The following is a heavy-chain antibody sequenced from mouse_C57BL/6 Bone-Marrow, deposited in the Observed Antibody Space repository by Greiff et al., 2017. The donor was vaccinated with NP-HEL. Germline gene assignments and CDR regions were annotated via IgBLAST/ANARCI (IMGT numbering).Heavy chain of an antibody. CDR2: IYPGNSDT. V-gene: IGHV1-5*01. J-gene: IGHJ2*01. CDR3: TRWSIGSSYDCDY. Sequence: VQLQQSGTVLVRPGASVKMSCKTSGYTFTSYWMHWVKQRPGQGLEWIGAIYPGNSDTSYNQKFKGQAKLTAVTSASTAYMELSSLTTEDSAVYYCTRWSIGSSYDCDYWGQGTTLKVSS. D-gene: IGHD1-1*01. CDR1: GYTFTSYW.